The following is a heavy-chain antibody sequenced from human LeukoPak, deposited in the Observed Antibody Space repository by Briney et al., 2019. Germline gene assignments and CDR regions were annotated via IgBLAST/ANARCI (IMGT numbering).Heavy chain of an antibody. V-gene: IGHV3-9*01. Sequence: GGSLRLSCAASGFTFDDYAMHWVRQAPGKGLEWVSGISWNSGSIGYADPVKGRFTISRDNAKNSLYLQMNSLRAEDTALYYCAKDRGSGSYYRGYFDYWGQGTLVTVSS. CDR2: ISWNSGSI. D-gene: IGHD3-10*01. CDR3: AKDRGSGSYYRGYFDY. J-gene: IGHJ4*02. CDR1: GFTFDDYA.